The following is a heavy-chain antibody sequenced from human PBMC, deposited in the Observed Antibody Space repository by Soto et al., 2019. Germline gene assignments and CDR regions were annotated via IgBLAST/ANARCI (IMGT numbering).Heavy chain of an antibody. CDR3: ARRARPDFYYMDV. D-gene: IGHD6-6*01. CDR2: ISSNGVGT. CDR1: GFTLSGYA. Sequence: PGGSLRLSCAASGFTLSGYAIDRVRQAPGKGLEYVSGISSNGVGTYYANSVQGRFTISRDNSKNTVYLQMGSLRPEDMAVYYCARRARPDFYYMDVWGKGTTVTVSS. J-gene: IGHJ6*03. V-gene: IGHV3-64*01.